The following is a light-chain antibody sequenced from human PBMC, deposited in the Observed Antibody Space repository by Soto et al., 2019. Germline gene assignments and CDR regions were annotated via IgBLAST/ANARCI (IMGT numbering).Light chain of an antibody. CDR1: SSDIGGYNS. CDR3: SSYTDTKSLV. V-gene: IGLV2-8*01. CDR2: DVT. Sequence: QSVLTQPPSASGSPGQSVTISCTGTSSDIGGYNSVSWYQQHPGKAPKVMIYDVTKRPSGAPDRFSGSKSGNTASLTVSALQAEDEADYYCSSYTDTKSLVFGTGTKVTAL. J-gene: IGLJ1*01.